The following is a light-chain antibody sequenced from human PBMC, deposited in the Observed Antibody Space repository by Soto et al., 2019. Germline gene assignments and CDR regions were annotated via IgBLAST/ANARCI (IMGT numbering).Light chain of an antibody. V-gene: IGKV3-20*01. Sequence: DIVLTQSPGTLSLSPGERAALSCRASQSVSSNLAWYQQKPGQAPRLLISGASTRATGIPDRFSGSGSGTDFTLTISRLEPEDFAVYYCQQYGSSPITFGQGTRLEIK. J-gene: IGKJ5*01. CDR2: GAS. CDR1: QSVSSN. CDR3: QQYGSSPIT.